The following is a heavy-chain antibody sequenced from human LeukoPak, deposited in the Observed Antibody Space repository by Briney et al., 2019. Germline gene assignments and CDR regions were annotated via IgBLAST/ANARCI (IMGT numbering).Heavy chain of an antibody. CDR2: IKQDGSDK. Sequence: GGSLRLSCAASGFTFSNYWMSWVRQAPGRGLEWVANIKQDGSDKYFVDSVKGRFTISRDNAKNSLYLQMNSLRAEDTAVYYCASGNTAMAHDAFDIWGQGTMVTVSS. D-gene: IGHD5-18*01. CDR1: GFTFSNYW. V-gene: IGHV3-7*01. J-gene: IGHJ3*02. CDR3: ASGNTAMAHDAFDI.